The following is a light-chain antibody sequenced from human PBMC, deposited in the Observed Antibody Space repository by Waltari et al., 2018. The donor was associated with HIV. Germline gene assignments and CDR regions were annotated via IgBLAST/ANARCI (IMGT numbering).Light chain of an antibody. J-gene: IGLJ2*01. Sequence: SVLPQPPSVSGAPGQRVTISCTGSSSNIGARFDVHWYQQLPGTAPKLLIYGNNNRPSGVPDRFSGSKSGTSASLAITGLQAEDEADYYCQSYDSSLSGSVFGGGTKLTVL. CDR2: GNN. V-gene: IGLV1-40*01. CDR1: SSNIGARFD. CDR3: QSYDSSLSGSV.